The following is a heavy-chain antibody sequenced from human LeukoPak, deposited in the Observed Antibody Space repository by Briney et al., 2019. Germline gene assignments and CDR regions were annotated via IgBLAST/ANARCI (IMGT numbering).Heavy chain of an antibody. CDR3: ARGWGYFDY. D-gene: IGHD7-27*01. J-gene: IGHJ4*02. V-gene: IGHV4-59*01. Sequence: SETLSLTCTVSGGSISSYYWSWIRQPPGKGLEWVGYINHSGSTNYNPSLKSRVTISVDTSKNQFSLNLSSVTAADTAVYYCARGWGYFDYWGQGTLVTVSS. CDR1: GGSISSYY. CDR2: INHSGST.